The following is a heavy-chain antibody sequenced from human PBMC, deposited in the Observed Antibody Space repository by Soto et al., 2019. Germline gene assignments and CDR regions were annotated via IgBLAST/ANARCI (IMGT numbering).Heavy chain of an antibody. D-gene: IGHD4-17*01. Sequence: GGSLRLSCAASGFTFSSYSMNWVRQAPGKGLEWVSSISSSSSHIYYADSVKGRFTISRDNAKNSLYLQMNSLRAEDTAVYYCASADYGDYVFAFDIWGQGTMVTVS. J-gene: IGHJ3*02. V-gene: IGHV3-21*01. CDR1: GFTFSSYS. CDR2: ISSSSSHI. CDR3: ASADYGDYVFAFDI.